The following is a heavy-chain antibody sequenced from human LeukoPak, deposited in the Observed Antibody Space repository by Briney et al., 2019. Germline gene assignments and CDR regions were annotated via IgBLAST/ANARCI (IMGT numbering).Heavy chain of an antibody. CDR2: IKEDGSEK. J-gene: IGHJ4*02. D-gene: IGHD1-1*01. Sequence: GGSLRLSCAASGFTFSSYDMNWGRQAAGKGLEWVANIKEDGSEKNYVDCVKGGFTISREKDKNSMYVKMNTLRAEDTAVYYCARVQLERVPDYWGQGTLVTVSS. CDR3: ARVQLERVPDY. V-gene: IGHV3-7*01. CDR1: GFTFSSYD.